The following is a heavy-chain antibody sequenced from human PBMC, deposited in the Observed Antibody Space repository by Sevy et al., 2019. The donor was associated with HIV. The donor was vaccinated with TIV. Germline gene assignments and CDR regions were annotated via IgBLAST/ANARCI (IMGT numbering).Heavy chain of an antibody. Sequence: SETLSLTCTVSGGSISSYYWSWIRQPAGMGLEWIGRIYTSGSTNYNPSLKSRVTMSVDTSKNQFSLKLSSVTAADTAVYYCARDGDEETAMRPTYYYGMDVWGQGTTVTVSS. J-gene: IGHJ6*02. CDR1: GGSISSYY. D-gene: IGHD5-18*01. CDR3: ARDGDEETAMRPTYYYGMDV. V-gene: IGHV4-4*07. CDR2: IYTSGST.